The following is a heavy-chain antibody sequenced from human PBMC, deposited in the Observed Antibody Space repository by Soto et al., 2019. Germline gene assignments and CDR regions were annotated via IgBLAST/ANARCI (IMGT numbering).Heavy chain of an antibody. CDR3: AKDFPGY. J-gene: IGHJ4*02. V-gene: IGHV3-30*18. CDR1: GFTFSSYG. Sequence: QVQLVESGGGVVQPGRSLRLSCAASGFTFSSYGMHWVRQAPGKGLEWVAVISYDGSNKYYADSVKGRFTISRDNSKNTLYLQMNSLRAEDTAVYYCAKDFPGYWGQGTLVTVSS. CDR2: ISYDGSNK.